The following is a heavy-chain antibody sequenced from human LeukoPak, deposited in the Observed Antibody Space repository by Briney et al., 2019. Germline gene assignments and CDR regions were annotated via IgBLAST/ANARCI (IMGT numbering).Heavy chain of an antibody. V-gene: IGHV4-39*01. D-gene: IGHD6-13*01. CDR2: IYYSGST. CDR3: ATHSSSWGEFDY. Sequence: PSDTLSLTCTVSGGSNSSSSYHWGWIRQPPAKVLERNGSIYYSGSTYYNPSLKSQVTISVDTSKNQFSLKLSSVTAADTAVYYCATHSSSWGEFDYWGQGTLVTVPS. J-gene: IGHJ4*02. CDR1: GGSNSSSSYH.